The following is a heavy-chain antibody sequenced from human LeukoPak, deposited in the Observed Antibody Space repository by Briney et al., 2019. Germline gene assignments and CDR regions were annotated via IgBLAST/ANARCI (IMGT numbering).Heavy chain of an antibody. V-gene: IGHV1-24*01. CDR3: ATGENGDYVLDY. CDR1: GYTLTELS. D-gene: IGHD4-17*01. CDR2: FDLEDGET. Sequence: ASVKLSCKVSGYTLTELSMHWVRQAPGKGLEWMGGFDLEDGETIYAQKFQGRVTMTEDTSTDTAYMELSSLRSEDTAVYYCATGENGDYVLDYWGQGTLVTVSS. J-gene: IGHJ4*02.